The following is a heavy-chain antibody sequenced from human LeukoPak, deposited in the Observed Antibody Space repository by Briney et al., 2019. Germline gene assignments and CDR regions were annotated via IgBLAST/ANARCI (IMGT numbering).Heavy chain of an antibody. D-gene: IGHD3-10*01. V-gene: IGHV1-2*02. CDR2: VNPNRGDS. CDR1: GYTFTGNY. Sequence: ASVKVSCKASGYTFTGNYIHWVRLAPGQRLEWMGWVNPNRGDSNYAQKFQGRVTMTSDTSIGTAYMELSRLRSDDTAIYYCARGAYSTVWLGHWGQGTQVTVSS. CDR3: ARGAYSTVWLGH. J-gene: IGHJ1*01.